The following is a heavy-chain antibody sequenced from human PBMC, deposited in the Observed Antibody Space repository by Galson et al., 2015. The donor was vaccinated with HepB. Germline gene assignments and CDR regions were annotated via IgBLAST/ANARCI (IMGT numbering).Heavy chain of an antibody. V-gene: IGHV5-10-1*01. D-gene: IGHD6-19*01. CDR2: IDPVDSYT. Sequence: QSGAEVKKPGVSLRISCQGSGYNFTNYWVTWVRQMPGEGLEWMGKIDPVDSYTNFSPSFQGHVTISTDKSISTAYLQWSSLKASDTAMYYCARQAIGYSSRGDGFDLWGQGTLVTLSS. CDR1: GYNFTNYW. J-gene: IGHJ3*01. CDR3: ARQAIGYSSRGDGFDL.